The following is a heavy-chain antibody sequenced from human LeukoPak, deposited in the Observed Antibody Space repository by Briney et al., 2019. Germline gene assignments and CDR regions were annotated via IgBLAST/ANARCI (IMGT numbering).Heavy chain of an antibody. CDR1: GFTFSSYA. D-gene: IGHD4-17*01. CDR2: ISGSGGST. J-gene: IGHJ1*01. V-gene: IGHV3-23*01. CDR3: AKGYGDYVDRSYFQH. Sequence: PGGSLRLFCAASGFTFSSYAMSWVRQAPGKGLEWVSAISGSGGSTYYADSVKGRFTISRDNSKNTLYLQMNSLRAEDTAVYYCAKGYGDYVDRSYFQHWGQGTLVTASS.